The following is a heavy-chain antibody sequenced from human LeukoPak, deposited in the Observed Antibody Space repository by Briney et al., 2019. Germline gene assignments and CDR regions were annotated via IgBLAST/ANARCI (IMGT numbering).Heavy chain of an antibody. CDR1: GVTFSSYA. V-gene: IGHV1-69*04. CDR3: ARECNAAVGGTDWFDP. CDR2: IIPIFGIA. J-gene: IGHJ5*02. D-gene: IGHD6-19*01. Sequence: SVKVSCNASGVTFSSYAISWVRHAPGQGHEWIGRIIPIFGIANYAQKFQGRVTITADRSTSTAYMELSSLRSEDTAVYYCARECNAAVGGTDWFDPWGQGTLVTVSS.